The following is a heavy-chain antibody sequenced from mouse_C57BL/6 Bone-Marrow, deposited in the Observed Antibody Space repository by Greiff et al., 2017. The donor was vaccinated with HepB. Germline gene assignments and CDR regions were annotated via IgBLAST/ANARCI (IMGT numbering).Heavy chain of an antibody. D-gene: IGHD1-1*01. V-gene: IGHV5-9*01. J-gene: IGHJ3*01. Sequence: EVKLVESGGGLVKPGGSLKLSCAASGFTFSSYTMSWVRQTPEKRLEWVATISGGGGNTYYPDSVKGRFTISRDNAKNTLYLQMSSLRSEDTALYYCARHPYYGSSPSFAYWGQGTLVTVSA. CDR2: ISGGGGNT. CDR1: GFTFSSYT. CDR3: ARHPYYGSSPSFAY.